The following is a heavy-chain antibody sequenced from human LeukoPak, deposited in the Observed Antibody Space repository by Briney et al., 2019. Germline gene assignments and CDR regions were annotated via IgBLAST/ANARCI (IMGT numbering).Heavy chain of an antibody. D-gene: IGHD3-9*01. CDR2: INHSGST. J-gene: IGHJ6*02. V-gene: IGHV4-34*01. CDR3: ARKSQILRYFDWPTHGMDV. CDR1: GGSFSGYY. Sequence: PSETLSLTCAVYGGSFSGYYWSWIRQPPGKGLEWIGEINHSGSTNYNPSLKSRVTISVDTSKSQLSLKLSSVTAADTAVYYCARKSQILRYFDWPTHGMDVWGQGTTVTVSS.